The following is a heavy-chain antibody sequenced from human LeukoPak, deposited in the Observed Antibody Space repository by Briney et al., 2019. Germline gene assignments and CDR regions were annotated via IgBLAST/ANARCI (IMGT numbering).Heavy chain of an antibody. CDR2: IDSDGSTT. CDR1: GFTFSSYW. J-gene: IGHJ4*02. V-gene: IGHV3-74*01. Sequence: GGSLRLSCAASGFTFSSYWMHWVCQAPGKGLVWVSRIDSDGSTTSYADSVRGRFTISRDNAKNTLFLQMNSLRSEDTAVYYCATSRTFDYWGQGTLVTVSS. CDR3: ATSRTFDY.